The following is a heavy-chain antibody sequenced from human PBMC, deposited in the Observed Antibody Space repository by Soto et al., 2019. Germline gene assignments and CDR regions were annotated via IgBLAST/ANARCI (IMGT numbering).Heavy chain of an antibody. D-gene: IGHD3-22*01. Sequence: QVQLVESGGGVVQPGRSLRLSCAASGFTFSGYGMHWVRQAPGKGLEWVAFIWYDGSNKYYADSVKGRFTISRDNSKNTLYLQVNSLRADDTAVYYCARDPPDDSSGYYSFDHWGQGTLVTVSS. CDR3: ARDPPDDSSGYYSFDH. V-gene: IGHV3-33*01. J-gene: IGHJ4*02. CDR1: GFTFSGYG. CDR2: IWYDGSNK.